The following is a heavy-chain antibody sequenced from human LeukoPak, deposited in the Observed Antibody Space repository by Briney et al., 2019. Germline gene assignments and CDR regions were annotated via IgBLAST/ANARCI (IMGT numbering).Heavy chain of an antibody. CDR3: ARSVTVVRGVLRETYHASDI. J-gene: IGHJ3*02. V-gene: IGHV1-8*01. CDR1: GYTFTSYD. CDR2: MNPNSGNT. Sequence: ASVTVSCTASGYTFTSYDINWVRQATGQGLEWMGWMNPNSGNTGYAQKFQGRVTITTDKATNTAHMELSSLRSDDTAVYYCARSVTVVRGVLRETYHASDIWGQGTMVIVSS. D-gene: IGHD3-10*01.